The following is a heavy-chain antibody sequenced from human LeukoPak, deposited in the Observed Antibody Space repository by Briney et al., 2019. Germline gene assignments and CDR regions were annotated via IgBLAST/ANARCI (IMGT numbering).Heavy chain of an antibody. CDR3: ARGDWYYYYYYMDV. Sequence: SETLSLTCALSGGSITDYFYNWVRQPPGKGLEWIGEINHSGSSTYNPSLKSRVTISVDTSKNQFSLKLSSVTAADTAVYYCARGDWYYYYYYMDVWGKGTTVTISS. CDR1: GGSITDYF. V-gene: IGHV4-34*01. CDR2: INHSGSS. D-gene: IGHD3/OR15-3a*01. J-gene: IGHJ6*03.